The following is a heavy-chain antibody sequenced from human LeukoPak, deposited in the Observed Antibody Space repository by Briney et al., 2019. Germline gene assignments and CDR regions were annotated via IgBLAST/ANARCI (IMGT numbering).Heavy chain of an antibody. D-gene: IGHD2-15*01. J-gene: IGHJ6*03. CDR2: IIPIFGTA. V-gene: IGHV1-69*05. CDR3: ARGVLSWTELHHYYYYYMDV. CDR1: GGTFSSYA. Sequence: GASVKVSCKASGGTFSSYAISWLRQAPGQGLEWMGGIIPIFGTANYAQKFQGRVTITTDESTSTAYMELSSLRSEDTAVYYCARGVLSWTELHHYYYYYMDVWGKGTTVTVSS.